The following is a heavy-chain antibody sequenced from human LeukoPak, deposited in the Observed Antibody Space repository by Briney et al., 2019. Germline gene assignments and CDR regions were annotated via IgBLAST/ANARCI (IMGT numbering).Heavy chain of an antibody. Sequence: ASETLSLTCTVSGGSISSSSYYWGWIRQPPGKGLEWVGSIYYSGSTYYNPSLKSRVTISVDTSKNQFSLKLSSVTAADTAVYYCASLRERSYYARGFDYWGQGTLVTVSS. V-gene: IGHV4-39*01. CDR3: ASLRERSYYARGFDY. J-gene: IGHJ4*02. CDR2: IYYSGST. D-gene: IGHD1-26*01. CDR1: GGSISSSSYY.